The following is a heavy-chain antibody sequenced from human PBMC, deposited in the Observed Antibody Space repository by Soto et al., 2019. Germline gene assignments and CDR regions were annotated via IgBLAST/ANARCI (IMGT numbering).Heavy chain of an antibody. CDR1: GGSFSTYG. CDR2: IIPKFGTT. J-gene: IGHJ4*02. V-gene: IGHV1-69*13. D-gene: IGHD4-17*01. CDR3: ARELDPYYGGNSLSLDY. Sequence: QVQLVQSGAEVKKPGSSVQVSCKASGGSFSTYGINWVRLAPGQGLEWMGGIIPKFGTTNYAQKFRGRVTITADESTNTAYMELNYLRSEDTAVYFCARELDPYYGGNSLSLDYWGQGTLVPVSS.